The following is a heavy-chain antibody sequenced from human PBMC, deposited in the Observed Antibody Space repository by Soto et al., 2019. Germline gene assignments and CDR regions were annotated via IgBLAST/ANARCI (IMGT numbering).Heavy chain of an antibody. CDR2: IKSKTDGGTT. J-gene: IGHJ6*02. Sequence: PVGSLRLSCAASGFTFSNAWMSWVRQAPGKGLEWVGRIKSKTDGGTTDYAAPVKGRFTISRDDSKNTLYLQMNSLKTEDTAVYYCTTDEFTGTTTLDYYYGMDVWGQGTTVTVSS. CDR3: TTDEFTGTTTLDYYYGMDV. CDR1: GFTFSNAW. V-gene: IGHV3-15*01. D-gene: IGHD1-7*01.